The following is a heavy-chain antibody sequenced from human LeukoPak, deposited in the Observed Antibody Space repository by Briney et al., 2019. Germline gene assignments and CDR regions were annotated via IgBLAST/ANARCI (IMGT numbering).Heavy chain of an antibody. CDR1: GYTFSTYY. D-gene: IGHD3-10*01. V-gene: IGHV1-46*01. CDR2: IHPTDGST. CDR3: ARANGGGLDY. Sequence: ASVKVSCKTSGYTFSTYYMHWVRQAPGQGLEWLGIIHPTDGSTSYTQKIQGRVTMTRDTTTGTVYLELSSLRSEDTAVYWCARANGGGLDYWGQGTLITVSS. J-gene: IGHJ4*02.